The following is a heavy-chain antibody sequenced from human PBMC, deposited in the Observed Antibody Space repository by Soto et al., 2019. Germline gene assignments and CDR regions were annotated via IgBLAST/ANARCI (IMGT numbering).Heavy chain of an antibody. CDR1: GGSFSGYY. V-gene: IGHV4-34*01. J-gene: IGHJ6*02. Sequence: QVQLQQWGAGLLKPSETLSLTCAVYGGSFSGYYWSWIRQPPGKGLEWIGEINHSGSTNYNPSLKSRVTISVDTSKNQFSLKLSSVTAADTAVYYCARRGDIVPTIHYYYYGMDVWGPGTTVTVSS. CDR3: ARRGDIVPTIHYYYYGMDV. CDR2: INHSGST. D-gene: IGHD5-12*01.